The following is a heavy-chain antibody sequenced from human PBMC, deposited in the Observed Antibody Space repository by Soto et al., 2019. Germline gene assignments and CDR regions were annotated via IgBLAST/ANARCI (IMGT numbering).Heavy chain of an antibody. Sequence: QVQLVESGGGVVQPGRSLRLSCAASGFIFSKFGMHWVRQAPGKGLEWVAAIQYDGQIQKYADSVKGRFIISRDNSKNTVYLQMNSLRAEDTAVYHCARLGYSSSWANFDLWGQGTPVTASS. J-gene: IGHJ4*02. D-gene: IGHD6-13*01. CDR3: ARLGYSSSWANFDL. CDR1: GFIFSKFG. V-gene: IGHV3-33*01. CDR2: IQYDGQIQ.